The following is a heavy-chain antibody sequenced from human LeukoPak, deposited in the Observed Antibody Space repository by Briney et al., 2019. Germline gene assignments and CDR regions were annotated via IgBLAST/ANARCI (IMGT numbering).Heavy chain of an antibody. CDR3: AKLGTRILFAFDY. J-gene: IGHJ4*02. CDR2: ISGSGGST. V-gene: IGHV3-23*01. CDR1: GFTFSSYA. Sequence: PGGSLRLSCAASGFTFSSYAMSWVRQAPGKGLEWVSAISGSGGSTYYADSVKGRFTISRDNSKNTLYLQMNSLRAEDTAAYYCAKLGTRILFAFDYWGQGTLVTVSS. D-gene: IGHD2-15*01.